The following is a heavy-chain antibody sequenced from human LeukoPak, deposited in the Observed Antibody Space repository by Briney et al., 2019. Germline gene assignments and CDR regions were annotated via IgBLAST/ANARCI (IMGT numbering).Heavy chain of an antibody. D-gene: IGHD2-15*01. J-gene: IGHJ3*02. CDR1: GASIGSGDYY. Sequence: SETLSLTCTVSGASIGSGDYYWSWIRQPPGKGLEWIGYIYDSGSTYYNPSLKSRITISVDTSENRFSLKLSSVTATDTAVYYCARDCSGGSCYGAFDIWGQGTMVTVSS. V-gene: IGHV4-30-4*01. CDR2: IYDSGST. CDR3: ARDCSGGSCYGAFDI.